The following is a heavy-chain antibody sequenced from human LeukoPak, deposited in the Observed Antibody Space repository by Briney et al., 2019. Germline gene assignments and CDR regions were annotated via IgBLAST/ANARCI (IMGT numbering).Heavy chain of an antibody. J-gene: IGHJ4*02. V-gene: IGHV1-2*06. CDR2: INTNSGGT. Sequence: ASVKVSCKASGYTFTGYYIHWVRQAPGQGLEWMGRINTNSGGTNYAQKFQGRVTMTRDTPISTAYMELSRLRSDDTAVYYCARDREYCSGGSCYGYWGQGTLVTVSS. D-gene: IGHD2-15*01. CDR1: GYTFTGYY. CDR3: ARDREYCSGGSCYGY.